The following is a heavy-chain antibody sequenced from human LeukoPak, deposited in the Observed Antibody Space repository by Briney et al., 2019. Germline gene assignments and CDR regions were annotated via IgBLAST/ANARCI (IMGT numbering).Heavy chain of an antibody. CDR2: MYTSGTT. CDR3: ARRNTAMVPLRPKGFFDY. D-gene: IGHD5-18*01. Sequence: SETLSLTCTVSGGSISTYYWSWIRQPAGKGLEWIGRMYTSGTTKYNPSLKSRVTMSVDTSNNQFSLKVSSVTAADTAVYYCARRNTAMVPLRPKGFFDYWGQGTLVTVSS. J-gene: IGHJ4*02. CDR1: GGSISTYY. V-gene: IGHV4-4*07.